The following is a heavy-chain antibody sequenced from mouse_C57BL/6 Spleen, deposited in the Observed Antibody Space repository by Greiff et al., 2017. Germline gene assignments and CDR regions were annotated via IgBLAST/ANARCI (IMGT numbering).Heavy chain of an antibody. J-gene: IGHJ4*01. CDR3: TRDGDYDPFYAMDY. Sequence: EVKVVESGEGLVKPGGSLKLSCAASGFTFSSYAISWVRQTPEKRLEWVAYISSGGDYIYYADTVKGRFTISRDNARNTLYLQMSSLKSEDTAMYYCTRDGDYDPFYAMDYWGQGTSVTVSS. CDR2: ISSGGDYI. CDR1: GFTFSSYA. D-gene: IGHD2-4*01. V-gene: IGHV5-9-1*02.